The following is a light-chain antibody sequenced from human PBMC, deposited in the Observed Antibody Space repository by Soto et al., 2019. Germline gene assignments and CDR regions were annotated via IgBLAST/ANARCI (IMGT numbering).Light chain of an antibody. J-gene: IGKJ2*01. CDR3: QQGSDWPPTYT. Sequence: EMVLTQSPATLSLSPGERVTLSCRASQSVSNSLVWYQQKAGQAPRLLLYGISYRATGVPARFSGSGSGTDFTLSISSLEPEDFAIYYCQQGSDWPPTYTFGQGXXXXI. CDR2: GIS. V-gene: IGKV3-11*01. CDR1: QSVSNS.